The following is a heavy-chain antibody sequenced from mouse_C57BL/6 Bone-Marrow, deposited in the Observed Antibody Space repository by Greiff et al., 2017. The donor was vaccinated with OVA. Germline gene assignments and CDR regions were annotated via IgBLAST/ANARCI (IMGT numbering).Heavy chain of an antibody. V-gene: IGHV5-6*01. CDR2: ISSGGSYT. J-gene: IGHJ4*01. CDR3: ARHTRLGMDY. CDR1: GFTFSSYG. D-gene: IGHD2-12*01. Sequence: DVQLQESGGDLVKPGGSLKLSCAASGFTFSSYGMSWVRQTPDKRLEWVATISSGGSYTYYPDSVKGRFTISRDKANNTLYLQMSSLKSEATVMYYCARHTRLGMDYWGQGTPVTVSS.